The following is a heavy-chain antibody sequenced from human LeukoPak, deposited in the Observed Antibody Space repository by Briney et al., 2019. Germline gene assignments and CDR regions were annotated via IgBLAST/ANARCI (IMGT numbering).Heavy chain of an antibody. CDR1: GYSFTSYW. V-gene: IGHV5-51*01. Sequence: GESLKISCKGSGYSFTSYWIGWVRPMPGKGLEWMGIIYPGDSDTRYSPSFQGQVTISADKSISTAYLQWSSLKASDTAMYYCARGDYGDYRVFYTLFDYWGQGTLVTVSS. CDR3: ARGDYGDYRVFYTLFDY. D-gene: IGHD4-17*01. CDR2: IYPGDSDT. J-gene: IGHJ4*02.